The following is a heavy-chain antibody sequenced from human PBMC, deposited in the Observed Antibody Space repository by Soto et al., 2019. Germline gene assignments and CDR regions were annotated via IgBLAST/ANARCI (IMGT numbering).Heavy chain of an antibody. CDR2: IIPIFGTA. Sequence: QVQLVQSGAEVKKPGSSVKVSCKASGGTFSSYAISWVRQAPGQGLEWMGGIIPIFGTANYAQKFQGRVTITADESTSTAYMELGSLRSEDTAVYYCARDPYYYDSSGRNYYGMDVWGQGTTVTVSS. CDR1: GGTFSSYA. V-gene: IGHV1-69*01. J-gene: IGHJ6*02. CDR3: ARDPYYYDSSGRNYYGMDV. D-gene: IGHD3-22*01.